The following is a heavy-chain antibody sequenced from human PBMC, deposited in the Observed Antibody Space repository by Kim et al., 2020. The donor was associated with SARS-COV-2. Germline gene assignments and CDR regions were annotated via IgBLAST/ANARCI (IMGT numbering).Heavy chain of an antibody. CDR1: GYTFTNYG. V-gene: IGHV1-18*04. D-gene: IGHD3-10*01. Sequence: ASVKVSCKTSGYTFTNYGISWVRQAPGQGLEWMGWISVYNGNTNSAQKFQGRVTLTKDTSTTTVYMELRGLRSDDSAVYFCARSGVIPLARGVKEYYYYG. J-gene: IGHJ6*01. CDR2: ISVYNGNT. CDR3: ARSGVIPLARGVKEYYYYG.